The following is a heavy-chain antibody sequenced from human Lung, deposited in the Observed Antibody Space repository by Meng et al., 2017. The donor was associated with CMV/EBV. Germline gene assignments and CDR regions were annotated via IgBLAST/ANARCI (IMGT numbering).Heavy chain of an antibody. CDR1: GFIFSDHY. Sequence: GGSLRLXCAGSGFIFSDHYINWVRQAPGKGLEWVGRVGNKASRYTTEYAASVTGRFTFSRGDSENSLYLQMNSLKNEDTAIYYCTKGYSGIDIYACDVWGHGTXVTVSS. D-gene: IGHD5-12*01. J-gene: IGHJ3*01. CDR3: TKGYSGIDIYACDV. CDR2: VGNKASRYTT. V-gene: IGHV3-72*01.